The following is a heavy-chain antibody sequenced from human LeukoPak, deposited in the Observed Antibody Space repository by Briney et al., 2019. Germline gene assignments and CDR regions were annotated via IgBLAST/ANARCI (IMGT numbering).Heavy chain of an antibody. V-gene: IGHV4-59*01. D-gene: IGHD1-26*01. CDR3: ARGQGGNYYLNYFDY. CDR1: GGSFSTYY. Sequence: SETLSLTCTVTGGSFSTYYWSWIRQPPGKGLEWIGHFYYSGSTNYNPSLKSRVTISVDTSRNQFSLKLTSVTAADTAVYYCARGQGGNYYLNYFDYWGQGALVTVSS. J-gene: IGHJ4*02. CDR2: FYYSGST.